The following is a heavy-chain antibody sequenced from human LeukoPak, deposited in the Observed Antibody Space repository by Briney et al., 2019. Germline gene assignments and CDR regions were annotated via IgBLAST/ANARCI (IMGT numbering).Heavy chain of an antibody. Sequence: ASVKVSCKVSGYTLTELSMHWVRQAPGKGLEWMGGFDPEDGETIYAQKFQGRVTMTEGTSTDTAYMELSSLRSEDTAVYYCATVRYYYYGMDVWGQGTTVTVSS. V-gene: IGHV1-24*01. CDR2: FDPEDGET. CDR1: GYTLTELS. J-gene: IGHJ6*02. CDR3: ATVRYYYYGMDV.